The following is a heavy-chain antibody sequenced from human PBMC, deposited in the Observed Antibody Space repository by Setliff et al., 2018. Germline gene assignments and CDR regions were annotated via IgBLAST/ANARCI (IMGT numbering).Heavy chain of an antibody. V-gene: IGHV4-30-4*08. J-gene: IGHJ5*02. Sequence: KTSETLSLTCTVSGGSISSGDYYWSWIRQPPGKGLEWIGYIYYSGSTYYNPSLKSRVTISVDTSKNQFSLKLSSVTAADTAVYYCATRMPDYYGSGGNWFDPWGQGTLVTVSS. CDR1: GGSISSGDYY. D-gene: IGHD3-10*01. CDR2: IYYSGST. CDR3: ATRMPDYYGSGGNWFDP.